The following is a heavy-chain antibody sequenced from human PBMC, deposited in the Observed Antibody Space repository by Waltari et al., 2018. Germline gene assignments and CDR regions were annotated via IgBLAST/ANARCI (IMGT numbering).Heavy chain of an antibody. V-gene: IGHV4-39*07. CDR1: GGSFSSGGSY. Sequence: QLQLQESGPGLVKPSETLSLACTVPGGSFSSGGSYWAWIRQPPGKGLEWIGTIYYSGSTYYNPSLKSRLTISVDTSKNQFSLNLSSVTAADTAVYYCASYNWNYAWFDPWGQGTLVTVSS. CDR3: ASYNWNYAWFDP. D-gene: IGHD1-7*01. CDR2: IYYSGST. J-gene: IGHJ5*02.